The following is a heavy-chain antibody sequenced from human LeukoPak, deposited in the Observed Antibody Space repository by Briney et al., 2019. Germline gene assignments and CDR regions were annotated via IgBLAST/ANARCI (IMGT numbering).Heavy chain of an antibody. CDR1: GGSISSSSYY. J-gene: IGHJ4*02. CDR2: IYYSGST. CDR3: ARRDRSGIAAAGTPFDY. V-gene: IGHV4-39*01. Sequence: SETLSLTCTVAGGSISSSSYYWGWIRQPPGKGLEWIGSIYYSGSTYYNPSLKSRVTISVDTSKNQFSLKLSSVTAADPAVYYCARRDRSGIAAAGTPFDYWGQGTLVTVSS. D-gene: IGHD6-13*01.